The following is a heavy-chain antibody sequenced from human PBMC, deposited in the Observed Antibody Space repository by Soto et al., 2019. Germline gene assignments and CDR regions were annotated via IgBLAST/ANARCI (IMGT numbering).Heavy chain of an antibody. CDR1: GGSISSYY. Sequence: LETLSLTCTVSGGSISSYYWSWIRQPPGKGLEWIGYIYYSGSTNYNPSLKSRVTISVDTSKNQFSLKLSSVTAADTAVYYCARSFSEYSSSYGYAYWGQGTLVTVSS. J-gene: IGHJ4*02. CDR2: IYYSGST. CDR3: ARSFSEYSSSYGYAY. D-gene: IGHD6-6*01. V-gene: IGHV4-59*01.